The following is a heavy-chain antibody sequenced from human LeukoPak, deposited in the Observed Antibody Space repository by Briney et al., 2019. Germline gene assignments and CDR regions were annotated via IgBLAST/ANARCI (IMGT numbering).Heavy chain of an antibody. V-gene: IGHV3-30*02. CDR3: ASTNYDFWSGYL. CDR2: IRYYDINK. J-gene: IGHJ4*02. Sequence: VAFIRYYDINKYYSASVKGRFTISRDNSKNTLYLQMNSLRAEDTAVYYCASTNYDFWSGYLWGQGTLVTVSS. D-gene: IGHD3-3*01.